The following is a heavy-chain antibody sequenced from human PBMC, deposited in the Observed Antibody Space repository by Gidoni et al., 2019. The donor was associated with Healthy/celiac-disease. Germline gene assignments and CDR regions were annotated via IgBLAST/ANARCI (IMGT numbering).Heavy chain of an antibody. CDR1: GFTFSNAW. Sequence: EVQLVESGGGLVKPGGSLRLSCAAPGFTFSNAWLRWVRQARGKGLAWVARIKSKPDGGTTDYAAPVKGRFTISRDDSKNTVYLQMNSLKTEDTAVYYCNSGGYWGQGTLVTVSS. CDR3: NSGGY. J-gene: IGHJ4*02. V-gene: IGHV3-15*01. CDR2: IKSKPDGGTT. D-gene: IGHD3-10*01.